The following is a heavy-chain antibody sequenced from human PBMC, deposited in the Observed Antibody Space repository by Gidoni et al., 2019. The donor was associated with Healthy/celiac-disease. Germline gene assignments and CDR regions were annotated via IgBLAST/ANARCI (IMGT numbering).Heavy chain of an antibody. J-gene: IGHJ4*02. CDR1: GFTFSSYE. Sequence: EVQLVESGGGLVQPGGSLRLSCAASGFTFSSYEMNWVRQAPGKGLEWVSYISSSGSTIYYADSVKGRFTISRDNAKNSLYLQMNSLRAEDTAVYYCARELYSGYGWDYWGQGTLVTVSS. D-gene: IGHD5-12*01. CDR3: ARELYSGYGWDY. V-gene: IGHV3-48*03. CDR2: ISSSGSTI.